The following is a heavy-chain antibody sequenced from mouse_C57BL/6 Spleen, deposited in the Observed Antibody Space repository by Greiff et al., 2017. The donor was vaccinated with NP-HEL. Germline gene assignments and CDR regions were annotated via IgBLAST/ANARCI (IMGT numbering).Heavy chain of an antibody. V-gene: IGHV1-82*01. CDR3: ARSAYGHYFDY. D-gene: IGHD1-1*01. CDR1: GYAFSSSW. J-gene: IGHJ2*01. Sequence: VMLVESGPELVKPGASVKISCKASGYAFSSSWMNWVKQRPGKGLEWIGRIYPGDGDTNYNGKFKGKATLTADKSSSTAYMQLSSLTSEDSAVYFCARSAYGHYFDYWGQGTTLTVSS. CDR2: IYPGDGDT.